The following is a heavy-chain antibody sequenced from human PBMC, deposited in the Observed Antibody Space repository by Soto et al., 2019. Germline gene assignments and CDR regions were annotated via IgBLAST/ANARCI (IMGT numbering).Heavy chain of an antibody. J-gene: IGHJ3*02. Sequence: GGSLRLSCADSGFTFDDYAMHWVRQAPGKGLEWVSGISWNSGSIGYADSVKGRFTISRDNAKNSLYLQMNSLRAEDTALYYCAKDIRCSSTSCYAFDIWGQGTMVTVSS. D-gene: IGHD2-2*01. CDR1: GFTFDDYA. V-gene: IGHV3-9*01. CDR3: AKDIRCSSTSCYAFDI. CDR2: ISWNSGSI.